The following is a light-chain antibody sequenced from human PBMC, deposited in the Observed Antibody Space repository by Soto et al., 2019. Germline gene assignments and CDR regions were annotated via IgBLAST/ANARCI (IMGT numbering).Light chain of an antibody. J-gene: IGKJ1*01. CDR2: AAS. Sequence: DIQMTQSPSSLSASVGDRVTITCRASQSISSYLNWYQQKPGKAPKLLIYAASSLKSGVPSRFSGSGSAADFTLTISSLQPEEFATYYCEQSYSTPPWTFGQGTKVEIK. CDR1: QSISSY. V-gene: IGKV1-39*01. CDR3: EQSYSTPPWT.